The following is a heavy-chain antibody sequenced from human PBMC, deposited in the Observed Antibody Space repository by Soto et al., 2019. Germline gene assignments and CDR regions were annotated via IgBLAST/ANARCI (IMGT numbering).Heavy chain of an antibody. CDR3: ARVGGSSWHNYDY. D-gene: IGHD6-13*01. J-gene: IGHJ4*02. CDR1: GFTFSSYW. Sequence: PGGSLRLSCAASGFTFSSYWMHWVRQAPGKGLVWVSRINSDGSSTSYADSVKGRFTTSRDNAKNTLYLQMNSLRAEDTAVYYCARVGGSSWHNYDYWGQGTLVTVSS. CDR2: INSDGSST. V-gene: IGHV3-74*01.